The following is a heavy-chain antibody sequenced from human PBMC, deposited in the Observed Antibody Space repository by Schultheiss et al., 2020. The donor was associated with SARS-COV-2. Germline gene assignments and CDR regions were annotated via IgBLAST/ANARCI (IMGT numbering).Heavy chain of an antibody. CDR1: GYTFTSYD. J-gene: IGHJ5*02. V-gene: IGHV1-2*02. CDR3: AKGGLDNWFDP. CDR2: INPNSGGT. Sequence: ASVKVSCKASGYTFTSYDINWVRQATGQGLEWMGWINPNSGGTNYAQKFQGRVTMTRDTSISTAYMELSRLRSDDTAVYYCAKGGLDNWFDPWGQGTLVTVAS. D-gene: IGHD3-16*01.